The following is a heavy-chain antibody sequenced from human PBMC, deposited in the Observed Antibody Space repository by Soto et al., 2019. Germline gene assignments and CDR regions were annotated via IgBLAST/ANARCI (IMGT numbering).Heavy chain of an antibody. CDR2: IHPSGDT. D-gene: IGHD2-15*01. V-gene: IGHV1-46*01. CDR3: VRGYCTTSPCSGDFQF. Sequence: ASVNVSCKASGYKFTTYFIHWVRQAPGQGLEWMGMIHPSGDTGYAQKFLGRVTMTIDTSTTTAYMEMRNLSSEDTAVYFSVRGYCTTSPCSGDFQFWGQGTLVTVSS. J-gene: IGHJ1*01. CDR1: GYKFTTYF.